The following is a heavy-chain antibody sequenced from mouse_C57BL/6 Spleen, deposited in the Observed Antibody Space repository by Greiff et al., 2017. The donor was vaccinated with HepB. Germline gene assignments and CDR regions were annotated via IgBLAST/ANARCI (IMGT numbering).Heavy chain of an antibody. CDR2: IDPANGNI. V-gene: IGHV14-3*01. D-gene: IGHD2-5*01. Sequence: VQPPPSAAQLAWPGASVKLSCTAIGFNIKNTYMHWVKQRLEQGLERIGRIDPANGNIKYVPKFQGKATITAHTSTNTAYLQLSKLTSEDTAIYYCARDYSIYSDVWGTETTVTVTS. CDR1: GFNIKNTY. J-gene: IGHJ1*03. CDR3: ARDYSIYSDV.